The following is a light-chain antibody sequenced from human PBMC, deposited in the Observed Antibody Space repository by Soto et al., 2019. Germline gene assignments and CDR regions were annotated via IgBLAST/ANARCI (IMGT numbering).Light chain of an antibody. Sequence: EIVMTQSPVTLSVSPGESATLSCRASQSVIGDLAWYQQRPGQAPRLLIYGTSTRATGIPARFSGSGSGTDFTLTISGLQSEDFATYYCQQSYSTPPITFGQGTRLEIK. CDR1: QSVIGD. J-gene: IGKJ5*01. V-gene: IGKV3-15*01. CDR3: QQSYSTPPIT. CDR2: GTS.